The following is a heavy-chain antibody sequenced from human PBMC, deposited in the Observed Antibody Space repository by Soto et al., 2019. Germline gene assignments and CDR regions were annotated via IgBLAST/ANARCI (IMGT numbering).Heavy chain of an antibody. CDR3: ARFRGYYTGGDY. V-gene: IGHV5-51*01. CDR2: IYPGDSDT. Sequence: GLEWMGIIYPGDSDTRYSPSFQGQVTISADKSISTAYLQWSSLKASDTAMYYCARFRGYYTGGDYWGQGTLVTGSS. J-gene: IGHJ4*02. D-gene: IGHD3-3*01.